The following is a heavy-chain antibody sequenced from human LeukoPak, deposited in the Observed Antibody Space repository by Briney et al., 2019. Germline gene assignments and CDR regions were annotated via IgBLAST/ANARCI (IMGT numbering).Heavy chain of an antibody. D-gene: IGHD3-16*01. V-gene: IGHV1-2*02. CDR1: GYTFTGYY. CDR3: ARDMEYCDYVWGDYSGFDY. J-gene: IGHJ4*02. Sequence: SVKVSCKASGYTFTGYYMHWVRQAPGQGLEWMGWINPNSGGTNYAQKFQGRVTMTRDTSISTAYMELSRLRSDDTAVYYCARDMEYCDYVWGDYSGFDYWGQGTLVTVSS. CDR2: INPNSGGT.